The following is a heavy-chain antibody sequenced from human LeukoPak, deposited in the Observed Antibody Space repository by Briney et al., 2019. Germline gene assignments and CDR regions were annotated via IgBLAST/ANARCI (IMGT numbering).Heavy chain of an antibody. D-gene: IGHD2-21*02. J-gene: IGHJ4*02. CDR2: IYYSGST. CDR3: ARVAYCGGDCYYYYFDY. CDR1: GGSISIYY. Sequence: KPSETLYLTCTVSGGSISIYYWSWIRQPPGKGLEWIGYIYYSGSTNYNPSLKSRVTISVDTSKNQFSLKLSSVTAADTAVYYCARVAYCGGDCYYYYFDYWGQGTLVTGSS. V-gene: IGHV4-59*01.